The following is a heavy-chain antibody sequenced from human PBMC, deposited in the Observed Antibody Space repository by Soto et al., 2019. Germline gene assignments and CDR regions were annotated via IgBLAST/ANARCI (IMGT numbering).Heavy chain of an antibody. CDR3: ARSAPYYDFWSGYYPGLDY. CDR1: GGSISSSSYY. J-gene: IGHJ4*02. CDR2: IYYSGST. D-gene: IGHD3-3*01. Sequence: PSETLSLTCTVSGGSISSSSYYWGWIRQPPGKGLEWIGSIYYSGSTYYNPSLKSRVTISVDTSKNQFSLKLSSVTAADTAVYYCARSAPYYDFWSGYYPGLDYWGQGTLVTVSS. V-gene: IGHV4-39*01.